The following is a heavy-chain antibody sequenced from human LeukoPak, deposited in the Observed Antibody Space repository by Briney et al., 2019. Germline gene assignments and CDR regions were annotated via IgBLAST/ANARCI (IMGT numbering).Heavy chain of an antibody. Sequence: ASVNVSCKASVYTFSIYGISWVRQAPGQVLEWMAWISAYNGNTNYAQKFQGRVTITTDTSTSTAYMELKSLRSDDTAVYYCARDPRKTYSSGWYYFDYWGQGTLVTVSS. D-gene: IGHD6-19*01. CDR2: ISAYNGNT. J-gene: IGHJ4*02. CDR3: ARDPRKTYSSGWYYFDY. V-gene: IGHV1-18*01. CDR1: VYTFSIYG.